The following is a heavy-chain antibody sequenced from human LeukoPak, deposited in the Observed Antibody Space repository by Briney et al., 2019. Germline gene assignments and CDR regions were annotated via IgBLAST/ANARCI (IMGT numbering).Heavy chain of an antibody. J-gene: IGHJ4*02. CDR1: GFTFSSYA. CDR2: ISGSGGST. V-gene: IGHV3-23*01. D-gene: IGHD1-14*01. CDR3: ARDTELRYTSGYFDY. Sequence: PGGSLRLSCAASGFTFSSYAMSWVRQAPGKGLEWVSAISGSGGSTYYADSVKGRFTISRDNSRNTLYLQMNSLRAEDTAVYYCARDTELRYTSGYFDYWGQGTLVTVSS.